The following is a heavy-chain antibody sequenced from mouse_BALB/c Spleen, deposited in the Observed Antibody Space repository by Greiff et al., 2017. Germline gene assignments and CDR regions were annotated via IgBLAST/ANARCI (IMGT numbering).Heavy chain of an antibody. D-gene: IGHD1-1*01. CDR3: ARWVVADWYFDV. Sequence: QVHVKQSGAELVRPGTSVKVSCKASGYAFTNYLIEWVKQRPGQGLEWIGVINPGSGGTNYNEKFKGKATLTADKSSSTAYMQLSSLTSDDSAVYFCARWVVADWYFDVWGAGTTVTVSS. J-gene: IGHJ1*01. V-gene: IGHV1-54*01. CDR2: INPGSGGT. CDR1: GYAFTNYL.